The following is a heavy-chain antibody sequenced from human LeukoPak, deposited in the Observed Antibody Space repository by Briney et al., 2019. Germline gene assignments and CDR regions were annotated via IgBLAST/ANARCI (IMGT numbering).Heavy chain of an antibody. CDR3: ARGTIRYCSSTSCYRYFQH. CDR2: IYYSGST. V-gene: IGHV4-30-4*08. D-gene: IGHD2-2*02. CDR1: GGSISSGDYY. J-gene: IGHJ1*01. Sequence: SETLSLTCTVSGGSISSGDYYWSWIRQPPGKGLEWIGYIYYSGSTYYNPSLKSRVTISVDTSKNQFSLKLSSVTAADTAVYYCARGTIRYCSSTSCYRYFQHWGQGTLVTVSS.